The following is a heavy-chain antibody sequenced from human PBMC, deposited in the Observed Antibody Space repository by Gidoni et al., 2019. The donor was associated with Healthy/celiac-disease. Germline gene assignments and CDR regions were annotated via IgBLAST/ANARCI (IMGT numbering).Heavy chain of an antibody. CDR1: GLHFSRYA. D-gene: IGHD3-22*01. CDR2: ISGSGGST. V-gene: IGHV3-23*01. CDR3: AHYYYDSSGYFPSPVEEEGNYFDY. Sequence: EVQLLESGGGLVQPGGSLRLSCAASGLHFSRYAMSWVRQAPGKGLELFSAISGSGGSTYYADSVKGRFTISRDNSKNTLYLQMNSLRAEDTAVYYCAHYYYDSSGYFPSPVEEEGNYFDYWGQGTLVTVSS. J-gene: IGHJ4*02.